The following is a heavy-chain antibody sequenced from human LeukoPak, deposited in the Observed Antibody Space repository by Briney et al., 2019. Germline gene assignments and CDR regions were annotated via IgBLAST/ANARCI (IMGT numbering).Heavy chain of an antibody. V-gene: IGHV3-7*03. CDR3: AKDHRSITIFGAGAY. Sequence: GGSLRLSCAASGFTFSSYWMSWVRQAPGKGLEWVANIKQDGSEKYYVDSVKGRFTIPRDNAKNSLYLQMNSLRAEDTAVYYCAKDHRSITIFGAGAYWGQGTLVTVSS. J-gene: IGHJ4*02. D-gene: IGHD3-3*01. CDR1: GFTFSSYW. CDR2: IKQDGSEK.